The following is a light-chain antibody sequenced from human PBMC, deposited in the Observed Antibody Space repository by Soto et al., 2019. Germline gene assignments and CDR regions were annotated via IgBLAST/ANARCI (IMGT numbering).Light chain of an antibody. CDR1: QNLTRSY. CDR3: QQYGTSTYT. V-gene: IGKV3-20*01. J-gene: IGKJ2*01. Sequence: EIVLTQSPGTLSLSPGERATLSCRASQNLTRSYLAWYQQKPGQAPRLLIFGASTRATGIPDRFSGSGSGTDFTLTISRLEPEDFAVYYCQQYGTSTYTFGQGTNLEIK. CDR2: GAS.